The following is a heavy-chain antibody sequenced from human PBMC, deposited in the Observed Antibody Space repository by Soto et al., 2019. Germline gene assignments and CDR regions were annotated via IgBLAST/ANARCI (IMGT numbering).Heavy chain of an antibody. CDR1: RFIFSDYA. CDR2: IGGSNTDR. J-gene: IGHJ5*01. V-gene: IGHV3-23*01. CDR3: AKDAVSYNGKWDWFDS. D-gene: IGHD1-26*01. Sequence: DVQLLQSGGGLVQPGGSLTLSCAASRFIFSDYAMNWVRQAPGKGLEWVSSIGGSNTDRYYANSVKGRFIISRDNYKNTMYLQMNSLSDDDPAVYYCAKDAVSYNGKWDWFDSWGQGTLVTVSS.